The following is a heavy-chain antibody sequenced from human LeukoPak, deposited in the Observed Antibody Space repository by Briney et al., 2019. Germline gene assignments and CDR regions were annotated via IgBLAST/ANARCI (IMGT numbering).Heavy chain of an antibody. CDR1: GGSISSYY. D-gene: IGHD3-10*01. CDR3: ARAVGSGSFQTYYYYMDV. Sequence: PSETLSLTCTVSGGSISSYYWSWIRQPAGKGLEWTGRIYTSGSTNYNPSLKSRVTMSVDTSKNQFSLKLSSVPAADTAVYYCARAVGSGSFQTYYYYMDVWGKGTTVTISS. J-gene: IGHJ6*03. V-gene: IGHV4-4*07. CDR2: IYTSGST.